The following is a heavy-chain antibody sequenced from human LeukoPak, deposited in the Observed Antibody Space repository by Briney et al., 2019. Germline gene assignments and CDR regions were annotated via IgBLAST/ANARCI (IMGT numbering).Heavy chain of an antibody. Sequence: SETLSLTCTVSGGSISSGDYYWSWIRQPPGKGLEWIGYIYYSGSTYYNPSLKSRVTISVDTSKNQFSLKLSSVTAADTAVYYCARESSAGANFDYWGQGTLVTVSS. CDR3: ARESSAGANFDY. D-gene: IGHD6-25*01. CDR1: GGSISSGDYY. J-gene: IGHJ4*02. V-gene: IGHV4-61*08. CDR2: IYYSGST.